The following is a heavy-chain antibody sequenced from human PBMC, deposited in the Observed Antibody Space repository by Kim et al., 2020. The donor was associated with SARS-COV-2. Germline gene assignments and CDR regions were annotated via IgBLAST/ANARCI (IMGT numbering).Heavy chain of an antibody. CDR3: AGEGYDYIWGSYRSPDNALDI. J-gene: IGHJ3*02. V-gene: IGHV4-59*13. CDR2: IYYRGST. Sequence: SETLSLTCTVSGGSISSYYWSWIRQPPGKGLEWIGYIYYRGSTNYNHSLKSRVTISVDTSKNQFSLKLSSVTAADTAVYDCAGEGYDYIWGSYRSPDNALDIWGQGKMVTVSS. D-gene: IGHD3-16*02. CDR1: GGSISSYY.